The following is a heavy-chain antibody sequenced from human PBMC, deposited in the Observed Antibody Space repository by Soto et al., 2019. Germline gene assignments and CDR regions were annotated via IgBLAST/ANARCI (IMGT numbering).Heavy chain of an antibody. CDR2: IYPGDSDT. V-gene: IGHV5-51*06. Sequence: ESLKISCKASGYSFTNYCIGWVRQMPGKGPEWMGIIYPGDSDTRYSPSFQGRFTISRDNSKNTLYLQMNSLRAEDTAVYYCAKDRDGAAAGPTKFYGMDVWGQGTTVTVSS. J-gene: IGHJ6*02. CDR1: GYSFTNYC. CDR3: AKDRDGAAAGPTKFYGMDV. D-gene: IGHD6-13*01.